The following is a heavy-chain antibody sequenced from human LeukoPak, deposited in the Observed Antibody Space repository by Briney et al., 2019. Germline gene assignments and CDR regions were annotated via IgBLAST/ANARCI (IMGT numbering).Heavy chain of an antibody. CDR3: ARGVPTVTTKQNLDY. V-gene: IGHV3-33*01. D-gene: IGHD4-17*01. CDR1: GFSFSNYD. CDR2: IWYDGSNK. J-gene: IGHJ4*02. Sequence: PGRSLRLSCAASGFSFSNYDMHWVRQAPGKGLEWVAVIWYDGSNKYYADSVKGRFTISRDNSKNTLYLQMNSLRVEDTAVYYCARGVPTVTTKQNLDYWGQGTLVTVSS.